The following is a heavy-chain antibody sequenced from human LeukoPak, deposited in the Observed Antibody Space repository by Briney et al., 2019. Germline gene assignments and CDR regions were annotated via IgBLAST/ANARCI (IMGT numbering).Heavy chain of an antibody. Sequence: GGSLRLSCAASGFTVSGSYMTWVRQAPGKGLEWVSSIYGAESTNYADSVQGRFTISRDNSKNTLYLQMSSLRVEDTAVYYCATRYNYYYLGYWGQGTLVTVSS. D-gene: IGHD5-18*01. CDR3: ATRYNYYYLGY. CDR2: IYGAEST. CDR1: GFTVSGSY. J-gene: IGHJ4*02. V-gene: IGHV3-53*01.